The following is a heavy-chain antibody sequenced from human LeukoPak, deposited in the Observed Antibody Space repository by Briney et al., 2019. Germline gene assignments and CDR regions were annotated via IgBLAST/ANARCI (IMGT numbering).Heavy chain of an antibody. CDR1: GGTFSSYA. J-gene: IGHJ4*02. D-gene: IGHD5-18*01. CDR3: ARESDTAMVSFDY. CDR2: IIPIFGIA. Sequence: SVKVSCKASGGTFSSYAISWVRPAPGQGLEWMGRIIPIFGIANYAQKFQGRVAITADKSTSTAYMELSSLRSEDTAVNYCARESDTAMVSFDYWGQGTLVTVSS. V-gene: IGHV1-69*04.